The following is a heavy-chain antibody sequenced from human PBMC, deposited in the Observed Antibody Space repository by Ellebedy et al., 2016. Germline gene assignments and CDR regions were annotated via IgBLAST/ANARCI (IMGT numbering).Heavy chain of an antibody. D-gene: IGHD4-11*01. CDR2: INSSSSYI. V-gene: IGHV3-21*01. Sequence: GESLKISCAASGFTFSSYSMNWVRQAPGKGLEWVSSINSSSSYIYYADSVKGRFTISRDNAKNSLFLQMNSLRAEDTAVYFCARDVLMTTVTTGGFDYWGQGTLVTVSS. CDR1: GFTFSSYS. J-gene: IGHJ4*02. CDR3: ARDVLMTTVTTGGFDY.